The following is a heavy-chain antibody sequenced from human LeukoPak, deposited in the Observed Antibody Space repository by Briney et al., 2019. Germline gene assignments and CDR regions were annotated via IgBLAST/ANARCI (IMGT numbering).Heavy chain of an antibody. CDR2: IRYDGSNK. V-gene: IGHV3-30*02. Sequence: GGSLRLSCAASGFTFSSYGMHWVRQAPGKGLEWVAFIRYDGSNKYYADSVKGRFTISRDNSKNTLYLQMNSLRAEDTAVYYCAKLTFGDIIHWFDPWGRGTLVTVSS. J-gene: IGHJ5*02. CDR1: GFTFSSYG. D-gene: IGHD3-10*01. CDR3: AKLTFGDIIHWFDP.